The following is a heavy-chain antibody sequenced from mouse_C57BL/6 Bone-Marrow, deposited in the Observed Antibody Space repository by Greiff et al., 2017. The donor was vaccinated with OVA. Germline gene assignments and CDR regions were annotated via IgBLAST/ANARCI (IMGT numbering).Heavy chain of an antibody. CDR2: IYPGGGYT. CDR1: GYTFTNYW. Sequence: VQLQESGAELVRPGTSVKMSCKASGYTFTNYWIGWAKQRPGHGLEWIGDIYPGGGYTNYNEKFKGKATLTADKSSSTAYMQFSSLTSEDSAIYYCARGNWDDYFDDWGQGTTLTVSS. CDR3: ARGNWDDYFDD. D-gene: IGHD4-1*01. J-gene: IGHJ2*01. V-gene: IGHV1-63*01.